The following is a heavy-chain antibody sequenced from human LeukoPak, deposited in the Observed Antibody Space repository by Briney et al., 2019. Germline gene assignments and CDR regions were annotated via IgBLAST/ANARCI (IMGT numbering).Heavy chain of an antibody. CDR1: GFTFDGNA. CDR3: AKDMYNWNSNGFDI. D-gene: IGHD1-7*01. V-gene: IGHV3-9*03. J-gene: IGHJ3*02. Sequence: PGGSLRLSCAASGFTFDGNAMHWVRQAPGKGLEWVSGISWNSGTIGYADSVKGRFTISRDNAKNSLYLQMNSLRAEDMALYYCAKDMYNWNSNGFDIWGQGTMVTVS. CDR2: ISWNSGTI.